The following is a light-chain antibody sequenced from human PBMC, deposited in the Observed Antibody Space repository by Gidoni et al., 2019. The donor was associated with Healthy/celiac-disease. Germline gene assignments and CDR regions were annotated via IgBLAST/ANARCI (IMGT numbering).Light chain of an antibody. J-gene: IGKJ1*01. CDR2: LGS. CDR3: MQALQTPWT. V-gene: IGKV2-28*01. Sequence: DIVMTQSPLSLPVTPGEPDSISCRSSQSLLDSTGYNYLDWYLQKPGQSPQLLIYLGSNRASGVPDRFSGSGSGTDFTLKISRVEAEDVGVYYCMQALQTPWTFGQGTKVEIK. CDR1: QSLLDSTGYNY.